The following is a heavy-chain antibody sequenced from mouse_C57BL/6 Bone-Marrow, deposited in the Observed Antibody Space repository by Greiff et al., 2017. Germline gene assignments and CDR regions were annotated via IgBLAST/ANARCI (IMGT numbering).Heavy chain of an antibody. CDR1: GYTFTDYN. Sequence: VHVKQSGPELVKPGASVKIPCKASGYTFTDYNMDWVKQSHGKSLEWIGDINPNNGGTIYNQKFKGKATLTVDKSSSTAYMELRSLTSEDTAVYYCAREGYYYGSSYFAYWGQGTLVTVSA. J-gene: IGHJ3*01. CDR3: AREGYYYGSSYFAY. V-gene: IGHV1-18*01. CDR2: INPNNGGT. D-gene: IGHD1-1*01.